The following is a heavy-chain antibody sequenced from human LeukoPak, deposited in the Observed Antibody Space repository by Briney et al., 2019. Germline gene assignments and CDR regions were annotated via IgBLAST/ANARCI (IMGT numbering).Heavy chain of an antibody. CDR3: SRSQFDY. V-gene: IGHV3-74*03. CDR1: GFPFSSYW. CDR2: ISGDGTIK. Sequence: PGGSLRLSCGPSGFPFSSYWMLWVRQAPGKGLVWVSRISGDGTIKTYADFVRGRFTISRDNTKNILYLQMNSLRVEDTAIYFCSRSQFDYWGQGVLVTVSS. J-gene: IGHJ4*02.